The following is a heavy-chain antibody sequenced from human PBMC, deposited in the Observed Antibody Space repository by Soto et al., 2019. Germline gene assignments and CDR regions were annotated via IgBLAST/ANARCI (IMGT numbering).Heavy chain of an antibody. Sequence: PGGSLRLSCAASGFAFSSYGMHWVRQAPGKGLEWVAVIWYDGSNKYYADSVKGRFTISRDNSKNTLYLQMNSLRAEDTAVYYCARERGYIERGAFDIWGQGTMVTVSS. CDR1: GFAFSSYG. CDR2: IWYDGSNK. J-gene: IGHJ3*02. V-gene: IGHV3-33*01. CDR3: ARERGYIERGAFDI. D-gene: IGHD5-18*01.